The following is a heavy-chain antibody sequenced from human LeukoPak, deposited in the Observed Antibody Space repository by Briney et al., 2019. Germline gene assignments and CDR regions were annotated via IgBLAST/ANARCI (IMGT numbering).Heavy chain of an antibody. CDR1: GFTVSTNY. D-gene: IGHD4-17*01. CDR2: IYSGGST. J-gene: IGHJ4*02. V-gene: IGHV3-66*01. Sequence: GGSLRLSCAASGFTVSTNYMNWVCQAPGKGLEWVSVIYSGGSTYYADSVKGRFTISRDNSKNTLYLQMNSLRADDTAVYYCARGLYADYAFDYWGQGTLVTVSS. CDR3: ARGLYADYAFDY.